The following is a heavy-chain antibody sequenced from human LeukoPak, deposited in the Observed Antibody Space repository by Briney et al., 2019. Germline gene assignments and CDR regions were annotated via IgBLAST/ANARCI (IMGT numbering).Heavy chain of an antibody. Sequence: GASVKVSCKASGYTFTGYYMHWVRQAPGQGLEWMGWINPNSGGTNYAQKFQGRVTMTRDTSISTAYMELSRLRSDDTAVYYCASQARQWLVFDPWFDPRGQGTLVTVSS. CDR3: ASQARQWLVFDPWFDP. J-gene: IGHJ5*02. D-gene: IGHD6-19*01. CDR2: INPNSGGT. V-gene: IGHV1-2*02. CDR1: GYTFTGYY.